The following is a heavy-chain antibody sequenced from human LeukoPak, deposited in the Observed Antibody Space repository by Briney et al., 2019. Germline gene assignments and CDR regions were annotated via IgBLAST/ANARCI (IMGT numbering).Heavy chain of an antibody. CDR2: ISSSSSTI. CDR3: ARGNYYDSSGYFDY. V-gene: IGHV3-48*01. Sequence: GGSQGLSCAASGFTFSSYSMNWVRQAPGKGLEWVSYISSSSSTIYYADSVKGRFTISRDNAKNSLYLQMNSLRAEDTAVYYCARGNYYDSSGYFDYWGQGTLVTVSS. J-gene: IGHJ4*02. CDR1: GFTFSSYS. D-gene: IGHD3-22*01.